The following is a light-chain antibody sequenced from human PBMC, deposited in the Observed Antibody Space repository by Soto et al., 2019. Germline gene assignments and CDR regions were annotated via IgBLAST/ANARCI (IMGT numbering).Light chain of an antibody. CDR1: QSVVYSDGNAY. CDR3: LQGTYWPPT. CDR2: TVS. J-gene: IGKJ1*01. V-gene: IGKV2-30*01. Sequence: DVVMTQSPPSLPVTLGQPASISCRSSQSVVYSDGNAYLNWFQQRPGQSPRRLIYTVSNRASGVPCRFSGGGPGTDFTLKCSRVEAVDGGIYSCLQGTYWPPTFGQGTKVEI.